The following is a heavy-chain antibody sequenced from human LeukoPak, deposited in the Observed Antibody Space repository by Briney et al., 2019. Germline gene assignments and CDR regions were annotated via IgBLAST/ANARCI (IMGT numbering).Heavy chain of an antibody. CDR1: GGSISSSSYY. CDR2: IYYSGST. D-gene: IGHD3-10*01. CDR3: ARQGITMVRGVIITYYYYYMDV. V-gene: IGHV4-39*01. Sequence: SETLSLTCTVSGGSISSSSYYWGWIRQPPGKGLEWIGSIYYSGSTYYNPSLKSRVTISVDTSKNQFSLKLSSVTAADTAVYYCARQGITMVRGVIITYYYYYMDVWGKGTTVTISS. J-gene: IGHJ6*03.